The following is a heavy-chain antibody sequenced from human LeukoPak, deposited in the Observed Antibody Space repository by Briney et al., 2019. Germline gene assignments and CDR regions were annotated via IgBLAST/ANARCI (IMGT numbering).Heavy chain of an antibody. Sequence: PGGSLRLPCAGSGFSFEDYAMHWVRQAPGKGLEWLSIISWNSGYIGYADSVKGRSTISRDNAKNSLYLQMNSLRAEDTAFYYCAKVRGTYSSGFFFDYWGPGALVTVSS. D-gene: IGHD6-19*01. J-gene: IGHJ4*02. CDR1: GFSFEDYA. CDR2: ISWNSGYI. V-gene: IGHV3-9*01. CDR3: AKVRGTYSSGFFFDY.